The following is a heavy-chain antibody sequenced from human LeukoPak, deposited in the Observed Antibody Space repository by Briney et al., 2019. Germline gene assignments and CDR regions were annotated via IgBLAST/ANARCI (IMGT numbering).Heavy chain of an antibody. D-gene: IGHD1-1*01. CDR3: ASGDRPGITTLNY. J-gene: IGHJ4*02. CDR2: INPSGSST. CDR1: GYSFTSHY. Sequence: ASVKVSCKASGYSFTSHYMHWVRQAPGQGLEWMGLINPSGSSTLYAQKFQGRVTMTRDMSTTTDYMEPSSLRSDDTAVYYCASGDRPGITTLNYWGQGTLVTVSS. V-gene: IGHV1-46*01.